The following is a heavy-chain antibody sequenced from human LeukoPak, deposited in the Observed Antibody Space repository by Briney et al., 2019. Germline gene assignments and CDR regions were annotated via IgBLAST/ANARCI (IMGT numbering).Heavy chain of an antibody. Sequence: PGGSLRLSCAASGFTFSSYGITWVRQAPGKGLEWVSGISGSGENTYYADSVKGLFTISRDNSKNTLYLQMNSLRAEDTALYYCAKDLTSWNYWGQGTLVTVSS. CDR3: AKDLTSWNY. J-gene: IGHJ4*02. V-gene: IGHV3-23*01. CDR2: ISGSGENT. D-gene: IGHD2-2*01. CDR1: GFTFSSYG.